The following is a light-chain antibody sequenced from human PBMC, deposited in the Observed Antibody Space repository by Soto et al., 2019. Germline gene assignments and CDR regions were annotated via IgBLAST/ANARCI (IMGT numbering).Light chain of an antibody. V-gene: IGKV1-5*01. Sequence: DIQMTQSPSTLSASVGDRVTITCRASKNINTWVAWYQQKPGKAPKIMIYDASSLESGVPSRVSGSGSGTEFTLTISSLQPDDFATYYCQHYNSYSEAFGQGTKVDI. CDR2: DAS. CDR1: KNINTW. J-gene: IGKJ1*01. CDR3: QHYNSYSEA.